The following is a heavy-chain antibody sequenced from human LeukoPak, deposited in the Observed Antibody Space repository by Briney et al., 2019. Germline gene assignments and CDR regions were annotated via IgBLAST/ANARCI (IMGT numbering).Heavy chain of an antibody. V-gene: IGHV1-18*03. Sequence: GASVKVSCKASGYTFTSYGISWVRQAPGQGLEWMGWISAYNGNTNYAQKLQGRVTMTTDTSTSTAHMELRSLRSDDMAVYYCARIGVFYYYYMDVWGKGTPVTVSS. CDR1: GYTFTSYG. CDR2: ISAYNGNT. CDR3: ARIGVFYYYYMDV. J-gene: IGHJ6*03. D-gene: IGHD3-16*01.